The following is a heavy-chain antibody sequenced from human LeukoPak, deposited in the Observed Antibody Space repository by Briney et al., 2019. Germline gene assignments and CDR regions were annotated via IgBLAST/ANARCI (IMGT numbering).Heavy chain of an antibody. D-gene: IGHD2-15*01. J-gene: IGHJ5*02. CDR2: INHSGSP. Sequence: PSETLSLTCAVSGGSFSGYYWSWIRQPPWKGLEWIGEINHSGSPNYNPPLKSRVTISVDTCKNQFSLKLSSVTAADTAVYYCATEMVVAATPGFSGLNWFDPWGQGTLVTVSS. V-gene: IGHV4-34*01. CDR1: GGSFSGYY. CDR3: ATEMVVAATPGFSGLNWFDP.